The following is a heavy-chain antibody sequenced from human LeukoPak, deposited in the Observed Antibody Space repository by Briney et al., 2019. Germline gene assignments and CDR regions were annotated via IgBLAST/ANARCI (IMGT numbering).Heavy chain of an antibody. D-gene: IGHD6-13*01. CDR3: ARGMYSSSWNWFDP. CDR1: GGSISSGSYY. V-gene: IGHV4-61*02. CDR2: IYTSGST. Sequence: SETLSLTCTVSGGSISSGSYYWSWIRQPAGKGLEWIGRIYTSGSTNYNPSLKSRVTISVDTSKNQFSLKLSSVTAADTAVYYCARGMYSSSWNWFDPWGQGTLVTVSS. J-gene: IGHJ5*02.